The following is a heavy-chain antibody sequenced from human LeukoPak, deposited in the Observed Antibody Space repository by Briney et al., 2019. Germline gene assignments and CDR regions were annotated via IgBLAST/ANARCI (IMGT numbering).Heavy chain of an antibody. Sequence: ASVKVSCKTSGYPFRNYDINWVRQATGQGLEWMGWMNPNSGNTGYAHKFQGRVTFTRNTSISTAYMELSSLRSEDTAVYYCARGPYSSLDYFDYWGQGTLVTVSS. CDR2: MNPNSGNT. D-gene: IGHD6-13*01. V-gene: IGHV1-8*01. CDR3: ARGPYSSLDYFDY. CDR1: GYPFRNYD. J-gene: IGHJ4*02.